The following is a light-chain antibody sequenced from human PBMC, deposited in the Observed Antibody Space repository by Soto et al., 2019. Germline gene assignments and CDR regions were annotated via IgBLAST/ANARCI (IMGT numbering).Light chain of an antibody. V-gene: IGKV1-33*01. Sequence: DVQITPSPSPLSSCLGDRVTITVQASQDISNYLNWYQQKPGKAPKLLIYDASNLETGVPSRFSGSRSGTDFTFTISSLQPEDIATYYCQQYDYLRTFGGGTKVDIK. CDR3: QQYDYLRT. J-gene: IGKJ4*01. CDR1: QDISNY. CDR2: DAS.